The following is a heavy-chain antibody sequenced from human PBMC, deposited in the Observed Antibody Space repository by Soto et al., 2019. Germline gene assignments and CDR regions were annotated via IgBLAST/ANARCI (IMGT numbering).Heavy chain of an antibody. J-gene: IGHJ6*03. Sequence: SETLSLTCTVSGGSISSYYWSWIRQPPGKGLEWIVYIYYSGSTNYNPSLKSRVTISVDTSKNQFSLKLSSVTAADTAVYYCARVDGEYSSSSGGRGHYYYYMDVWGKGTTVTVSS. V-gene: IGHV4-59*01. CDR1: GGSISSYY. D-gene: IGHD6-6*01. CDR2: IYYSGST. CDR3: ARVDGEYSSSSGGRGHYYYYMDV.